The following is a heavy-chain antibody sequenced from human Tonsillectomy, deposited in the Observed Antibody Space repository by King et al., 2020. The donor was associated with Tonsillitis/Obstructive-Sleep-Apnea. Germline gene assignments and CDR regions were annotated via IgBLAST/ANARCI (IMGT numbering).Heavy chain of an antibody. D-gene: IGHD3-3*01. V-gene: IGHV4-59*01. CDR2: IYYSGST. Sequence: QLQESGPGLVKPSETPSLTCTVSGGSISSYYWSWIRQPPGKGLEWIGYIYYSGSTNYNPSLKSRVTISVDTSKNQFSLKLSSVTAADTAVYYCARASRFLDYMDVWGKGTTVTVSS. CDR1: GGSISSYY. J-gene: IGHJ6*03. CDR3: ARASRFLDYMDV.